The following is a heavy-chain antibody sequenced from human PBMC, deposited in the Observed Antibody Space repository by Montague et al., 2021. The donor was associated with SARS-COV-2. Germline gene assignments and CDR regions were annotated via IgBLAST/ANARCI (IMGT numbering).Heavy chain of an antibody. CDR3: ARGSYEILRYGMDV. Sequence: SETLSLTCTVSGGSISSYYWSWIRQPPGKGLEWIGYIYYSGSTNYNPSLKSRITISLGTSKNQFSLKLNSVTAADTAVYYCARGSYEILRYGMDVWGQGTTVTVSS. J-gene: IGHJ6*02. CDR2: IYYSGST. V-gene: IGHV4-59*13. CDR1: GGSISSYY. D-gene: IGHD3-9*01.